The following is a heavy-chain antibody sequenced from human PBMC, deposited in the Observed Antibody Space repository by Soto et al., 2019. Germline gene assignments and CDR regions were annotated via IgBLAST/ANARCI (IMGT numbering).Heavy chain of an antibody. D-gene: IGHD5-18*01. V-gene: IGHV5-10-1*01. CDR3: ASTTIDVDTAMVTVY. J-gene: IGHJ4*02. Sequence: GESLKISCKGSGYSFTSYWISWVRQMPGKGLEWMGRIDPSDSYTNYSPSFQGHVTISADKSISTAYLQWSSLKASDTAMYYCASTTIDVDTAMVTVYWGQGTLVTVSS. CDR2: IDPSDSYT. CDR1: GYSFTSYW.